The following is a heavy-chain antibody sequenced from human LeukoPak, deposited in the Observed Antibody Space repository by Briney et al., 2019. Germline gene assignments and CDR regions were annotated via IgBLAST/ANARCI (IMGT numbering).Heavy chain of an antibody. J-gene: IGHJ4*02. CDR1: GFTFTSYA. Sequence: GGSLRISCAASGFTFTSYAMSWVRQARGKGLEWVSAISGSGGSTYYADSVKGRFTISRDNSKNTLYLQMNSLRAEDTAVYYCAKDRGGAELFDYWGQGTLVTVSS. V-gene: IGHV3-23*01. CDR3: AKDRGGAELFDY. D-gene: IGHD3-16*01. CDR2: ISGSGGST.